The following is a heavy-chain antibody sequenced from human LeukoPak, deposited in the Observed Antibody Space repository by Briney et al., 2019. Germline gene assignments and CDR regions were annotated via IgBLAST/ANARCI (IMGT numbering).Heavy chain of an antibody. CDR1: GFTFSSYD. Sequence: PGGSLRLSCVASGFTFSSYDMHWVRQATGKGLEWVSAIGTAGDTYYPGSVKGRFTTSRENAKNSLYLQMNSLRAGDTAAYYCAREVAGTYFDYWGQGTLVTVSS. J-gene: IGHJ4*02. CDR2: IGTAGDT. CDR3: AREVAGTYFDY. V-gene: IGHV3-13*01. D-gene: IGHD6-19*01.